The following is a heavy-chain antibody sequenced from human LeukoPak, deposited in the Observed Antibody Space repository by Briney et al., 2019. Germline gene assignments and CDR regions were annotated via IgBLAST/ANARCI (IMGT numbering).Heavy chain of an antibody. D-gene: IGHD6-13*01. CDR3: ARDTVAAAGYWGYFDY. Sequence: GGSLRLSCAASGFTFSDYYMSWIRQAPGKGLEWVSYISSSGSTTYYADSVKGRFTISRDNTKNSVYLQMNSLRAEDTAVYYCARDTVAAAGYWGYFDYWGQGTLVTVSS. V-gene: IGHV3-11*01. CDR2: ISSSGSTT. CDR1: GFTFSDYY. J-gene: IGHJ4*02.